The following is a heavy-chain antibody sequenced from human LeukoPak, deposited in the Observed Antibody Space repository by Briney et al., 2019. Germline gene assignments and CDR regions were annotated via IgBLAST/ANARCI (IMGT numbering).Heavy chain of an antibody. CDR1: GFTFSSYE. J-gene: IGHJ4*02. D-gene: IGHD6-6*01. CDR3: ARVSWQLVFDY. Sequence: GGSLRLSCAASGFTFSSYEMNWVRQAPGKGLEWVSYISSSGSTIYYADSVKGRFTISRDSAKNSLYLQMNSLRAEDTAVYYCARVSWQLVFDYWGQGTLVTVSS. CDR2: ISSSGSTI. V-gene: IGHV3-48*03.